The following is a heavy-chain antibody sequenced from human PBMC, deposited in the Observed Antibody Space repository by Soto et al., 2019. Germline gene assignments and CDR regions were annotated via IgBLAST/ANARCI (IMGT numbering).Heavy chain of an antibody. D-gene: IGHD3-16*01. Sequence: EVQLVESGGGLVQPVRSLRLSCVASGFTFDDYVMHWVRQVPGKGLEWVSGISWNSGNIDYADSVKGRFTISRDNAMNSLYLQMNSLRAEDTALYYCARGLSAVPSYLDYWGQGTLVTVSS. J-gene: IGHJ4*02. CDR1: GFTFDDYV. V-gene: IGHV3-9*01. CDR3: ARGLSAVPSYLDY. CDR2: ISWNSGNI.